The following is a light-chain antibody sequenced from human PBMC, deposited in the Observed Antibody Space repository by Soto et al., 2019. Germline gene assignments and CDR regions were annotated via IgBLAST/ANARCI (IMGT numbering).Light chain of an antibody. CDR2: DAS. V-gene: IGKV1-39*01. CDR3: QQSNGIPYT. CDR1: QTISTY. J-gene: IGKJ2*01. Sequence: DIQMTQSPSSLSAAVGDRVTITCRASQTISTYLNWYQQKPGKAPKLLIYDASSLQSGVPSRFTGSGSGTDFTLTISSLQPEDFATYYCQQSNGIPYTFGQGTKLEIK.